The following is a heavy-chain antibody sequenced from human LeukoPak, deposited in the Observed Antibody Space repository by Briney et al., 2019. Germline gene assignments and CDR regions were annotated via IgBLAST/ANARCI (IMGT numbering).Heavy chain of an antibody. CDR2: ISAYNGNT. J-gene: IGHJ4*02. CDR1: GYTFTSYG. Sequence: ASVKVSCKASGYTFTSYGIGWVRQAPGQGLEWMGWISAYNGNTNYAQKLQGRVTMTTDTSTSTAYMELRSLRSDDTAVYYCARDVGSYRDTYYFDYWGQGTLVTVSS. D-gene: IGHD3-16*02. V-gene: IGHV1-18*01. CDR3: ARDVGSYRDTYYFDY.